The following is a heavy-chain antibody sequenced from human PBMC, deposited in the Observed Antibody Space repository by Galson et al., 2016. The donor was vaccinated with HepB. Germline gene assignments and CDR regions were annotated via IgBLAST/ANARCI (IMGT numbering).Heavy chain of an antibody. CDR3: ARSPYDLWGDWD. D-gene: IGHD3-3*01. V-gene: IGHV1-18*01. J-gene: IGHJ4*02. CDR2: ISADNGNK. Sequence: SAKVSCKATAYSSMSYAISWVRQAPGQGLEWVGWISADNGNKHYAQKFQGSVTMTTDTCTSTDYMELRGMRSDDTAIYYCARSPYDLWGDWDWGRGSLVIVSS. CDR1: AYSSMSYA.